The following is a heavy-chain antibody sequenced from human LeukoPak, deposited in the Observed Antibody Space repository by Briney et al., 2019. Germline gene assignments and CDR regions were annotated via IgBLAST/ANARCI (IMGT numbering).Heavy chain of an antibody. V-gene: IGHV4-59*08. CDR3: ARSHDYGDYVEY. CDR1: GGSISRYY. Sequence: PSEPLSLTCTVSGGSISRYYWSWIRQPPGKGLEWIGYIYYSGSTNYNPSLKSRVSISVDTSKNQFSLKLNSVTAADTAVYFCARSHDYGDYVEYWGQGTLVTVSS. J-gene: IGHJ4*02. D-gene: IGHD4-17*01. CDR2: IYYSGST.